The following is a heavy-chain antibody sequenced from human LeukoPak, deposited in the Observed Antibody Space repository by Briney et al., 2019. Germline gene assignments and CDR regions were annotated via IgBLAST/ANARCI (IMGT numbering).Heavy chain of an antibody. J-gene: IGHJ4*02. Sequence: PGGSLRLSCAASGFTVSSNYINWVRQAPGKGLEWVSVIYSSGRTYYADSVKGRFTISRDISTNTLYLQMNTLRAEDTAVYYCARGLYASGSYYPAYFDYWGQGTLVTVSS. CDR1: GFTVSSNY. CDR2: IYSSGRT. D-gene: IGHD3-10*01. V-gene: IGHV3-66*02. CDR3: ARGLYASGSYYPAYFDY.